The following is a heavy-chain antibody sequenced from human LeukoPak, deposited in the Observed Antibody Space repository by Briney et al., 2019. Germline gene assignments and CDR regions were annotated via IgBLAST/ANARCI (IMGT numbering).Heavy chain of an antibody. CDR1: GFTFDDYA. D-gene: IGHD3-10*02. CDR3: AELGITMIGGV. Sequence: GGSLRLSCAASGFTFDDYAMNWVRQAPGKGLEWVSGISWNSGSIGYADSVKGRFTISRDNAKNSLYLQMNSLRAEDTALYYCAELGITMIGGVWGKGTTVTISS. J-gene: IGHJ6*04. V-gene: IGHV3-9*01. CDR2: ISWNSGSI.